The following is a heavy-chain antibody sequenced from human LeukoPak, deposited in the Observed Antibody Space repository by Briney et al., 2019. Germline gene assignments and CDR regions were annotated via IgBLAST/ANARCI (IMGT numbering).Heavy chain of an antibody. CDR1: GFTVSSNY. Sequence: GGSLRLSCAASGFTVSSNYMSWVRQAPGKGLEWVAFIRYDGSNKYYADSVKGRFTISRDNSKNTLYLQMNSLRAEDTAVYYCARWQQLIHYFDYWGQGTLVTVSS. CDR3: ARWQQLIHYFDY. V-gene: IGHV3-30*02. CDR2: IRYDGSNK. D-gene: IGHD6-13*01. J-gene: IGHJ4*02.